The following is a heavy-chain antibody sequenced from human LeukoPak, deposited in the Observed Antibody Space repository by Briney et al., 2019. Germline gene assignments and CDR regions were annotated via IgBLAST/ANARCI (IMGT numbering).Heavy chain of an antibody. D-gene: IGHD1-1*01. Sequence: GGSLRLSCAASGFTFSSYAMSWVRQAPGKGLEWVSVIYSGGSTYYADSVKGRFTISRDNSKNTLYLQMNSLRAEDTAVYYCAREGVRTTGRYNWFDPWGQGTLVTVSS. CDR3: AREGVRTTGRYNWFDP. V-gene: IGHV3-66*01. J-gene: IGHJ5*02. CDR1: GFTFSSYA. CDR2: IYSGGST.